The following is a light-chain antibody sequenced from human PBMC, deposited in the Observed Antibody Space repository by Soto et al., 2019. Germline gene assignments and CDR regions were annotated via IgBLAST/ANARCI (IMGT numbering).Light chain of an antibody. CDR3: QQYKSYST. CDR2: QAS. V-gene: IGKV1-5*03. CDR1: QSISNW. Sequence: DVQMTQSPSTLSASVGDRVTITCGASQSISNWLAWYQQKPGKAPRFLIYQASTLESGVSSRFSGSGSGTEFTLTISNLQPDDFATYYCQQYKSYSTFGQGTTVDIK. J-gene: IGKJ2*01.